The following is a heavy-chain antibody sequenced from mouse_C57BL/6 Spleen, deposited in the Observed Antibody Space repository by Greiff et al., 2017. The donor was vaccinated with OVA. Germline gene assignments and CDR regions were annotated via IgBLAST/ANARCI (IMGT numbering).Heavy chain of an antibody. CDR2: ISYDGSN. CDR1: GYSITSGYY. Sequence: ESGPGLVKPSQSLSLTCSVTGYSITSGYYWNWIRQFPGNKLEWMGYISYDGSNNYNPSLKNRISITRDTSKNQFFLKLNSVTTEDTATYYCARAATDFDVWGTGTTVTVSS. CDR3: ARAATDFDV. D-gene: IGHD1-1*01. V-gene: IGHV3-6*01. J-gene: IGHJ1*03.